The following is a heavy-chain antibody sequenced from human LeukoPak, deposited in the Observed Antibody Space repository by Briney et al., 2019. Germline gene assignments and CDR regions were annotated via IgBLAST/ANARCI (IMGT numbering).Heavy chain of an antibody. CDR1: GYSISSGYY. CDR3: ARETSLAGFASGLGFNY. CDR2: IYGSGNI. Sequence: SETLSLTCTVSGYSISSGYYWGWIRQPPGKGLEWIGYIYGSGNINYNPSLKSRVTMSIDTSKNQFSLKLTSVTAADTATYYCARETSLAGFASGLGFNYWGQGILVTVSS. V-gene: IGHV4-61*01. J-gene: IGHJ4*02. D-gene: IGHD6-19*01.